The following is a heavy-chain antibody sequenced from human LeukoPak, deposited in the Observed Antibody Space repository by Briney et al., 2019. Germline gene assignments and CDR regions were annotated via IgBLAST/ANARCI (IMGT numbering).Heavy chain of an antibody. CDR3: AKDAKSGWTVLFCD. CDR1: GFTFSSYG. D-gene: IGHD6-19*01. CDR2: ISYDGSNK. V-gene: IGHV3-30*18. Sequence: GRSLRLSCAASGFTFSSYGMHWVRQAPGKGLEWVAVISYDGSNKYYADSVKGRFTISRDNSKNTLYLQMNSLRAEDTAVYYCAKDAKSGWTVLFCDWGQGTLVTVSS. J-gene: IGHJ4*02.